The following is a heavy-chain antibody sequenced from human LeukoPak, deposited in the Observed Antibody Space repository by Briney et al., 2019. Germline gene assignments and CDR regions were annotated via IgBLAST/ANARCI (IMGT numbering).Heavy chain of an antibody. D-gene: IGHD2/OR15-2a*01. CDR1: NYSVSSNGN. V-gene: IGHV4-38-2*02. J-gene: IGHJ4*02. CDR3: ASLRFEDSYFLL. CDR2: VYQSGNA. Sequence: SETLSLTCTVSNYSVSSNGNWSCIRQSPGRGLEWIGSVYQSGNAYYNPSLKSRVLLSFDPSKKELSLQINSVTATDTALYFCASLRFEDSYFLLWGQETHVTLSS.